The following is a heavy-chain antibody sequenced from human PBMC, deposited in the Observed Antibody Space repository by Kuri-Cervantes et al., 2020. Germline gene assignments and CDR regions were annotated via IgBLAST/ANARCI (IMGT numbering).Heavy chain of an antibody. D-gene: IGHD1-1*01. CDR3: ARVQV. CDR1: GFTVSSNY. J-gene: IGHJ6*02. V-gene: IGHV3-53*05. Sequence: GESLKISCAASGFTVSSNYMSWVRQAPGKGLEWVSVIYSGGSTYYADSVKGRFTISRDNARNSLYLQMNSLRAEDTALYYCARVQVWGQGTTVTVSS. CDR2: IYSGGST.